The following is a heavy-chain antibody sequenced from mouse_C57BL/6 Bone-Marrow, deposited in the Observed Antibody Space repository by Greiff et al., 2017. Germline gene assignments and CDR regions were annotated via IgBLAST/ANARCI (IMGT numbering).Heavy chain of an antibody. CDR1: GYTFTSYG. J-gene: IGHJ3*01. CDR2: IYIGNGYT. D-gene: IGHD1-1*01. Sequence: EVQLQQSGAELVRPGSSVKMSCKTSGYTFTSYGINWVKQRPGQGLEWIGYIYIGNGYTEYNEKFKGKATLTSDTSSSTAYMQLSSLTSEDSAIYFCATPRPITTVPAWFAYWGQGTLVTVSA. CDR3: ATPRPITTVPAWFAY. V-gene: IGHV1-58*01.